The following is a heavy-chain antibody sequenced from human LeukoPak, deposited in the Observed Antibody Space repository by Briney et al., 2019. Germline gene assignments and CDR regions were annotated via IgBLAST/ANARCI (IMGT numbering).Heavy chain of an antibody. J-gene: IGHJ2*01. CDR1: GFTFSSYT. Sequence: GGSLRLSCAASGFTFSSYTMSWVRQAPGKGLEWVSTISGSGGRTFFADSVKGRFTVSRDNSVFLQMNSLRAEDTALYYCAQSTSMRYFFDLWGRGTLVTVSS. CDR2: ISGSGGRT. V-gene: IGHV3-23*01. D-gene: IGHD2-8*01. CDR3: AQSTSMRYFFDL.